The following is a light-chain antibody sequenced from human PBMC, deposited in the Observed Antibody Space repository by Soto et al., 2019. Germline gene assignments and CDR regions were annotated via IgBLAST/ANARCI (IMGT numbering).Light chain of an antibody. Sequence: QSALTQPRSLSGSPGQSVTISCTGTSSDVGAYNYVSWYQQHPGKAPKLMIYDVRKRPSGVPDRFSASKSGSTASLTISGLQAEDEADYYCCSYAGSYVWVFGGGTKLTVL. CDR2: DVR. J-gene: IGLJ3*02. CDR3: CSYAGSYVWV. V-gene: IGLV2-11*01. CDR1: SSDVGAYNY.